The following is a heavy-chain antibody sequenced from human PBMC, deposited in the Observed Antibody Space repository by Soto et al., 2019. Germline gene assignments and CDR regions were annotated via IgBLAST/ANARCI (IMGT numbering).Heavy chain of an antibody. CDR1: GFTFSSYA. Sequence: QVQLVESGGGVVQPGRSLRLSCAASGFTFSSYAMHWVRQAPGKGLEWGAVFSYDGSNKYYADSVKGRFTISRDNSKNTLYLQMNSLRAEDTAVYYCARDPMGRYYGSGSYYFDYWGQGTLVTVSS. V-gene: IGHV3-30-3*01. CDR3: ARDPMGRYYGSGSYYFDY. D-gene: IGHD3-10*01. CDR2: FSYDGSNK. J-gene: IGHJ4*02.